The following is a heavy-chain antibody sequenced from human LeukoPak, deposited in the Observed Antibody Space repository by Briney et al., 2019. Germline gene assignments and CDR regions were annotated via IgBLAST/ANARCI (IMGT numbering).Heavy chain of an antibody. CDR2: IFTSGST. J-gene: IGHJ4*02. Sequence: SETLSLTCTVSGGSFSGYYWSWLRQPAGKGLEWIGRIFTSGSTHYNPSLRSRVTISLDKSKNQFSLKLTSVTPADTAVYFCAREEYNDSSGRILWGQGTLVTVSS. CDR1: GGSFSGYY. D-gene: IGHD3-22*01. V-gene: IGHV4-4*07. CDR3: AREEYNDSSGRIL.